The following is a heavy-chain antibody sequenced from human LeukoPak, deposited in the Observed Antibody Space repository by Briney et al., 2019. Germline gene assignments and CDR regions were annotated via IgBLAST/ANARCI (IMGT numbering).Heavy chain of an antibody. D-gene: IGHD3-9*01. J-gene: IGHJ4*02. CDR3: ARSPHILTGENFDY. V-gene: IGHV1-2*02. CDR2: INPNSGGT. CDR1: GFTFSSYV. Sequence: GGSLRLSCAASGFTFSSYVMHWVRQAPGQGLEWMGWINPNSGGTNYAQKFQGRVTMTRDTSITTAYMEMSRLRSDDTALYYCARSPHILTGENFDYWGQGTLVTVSS.